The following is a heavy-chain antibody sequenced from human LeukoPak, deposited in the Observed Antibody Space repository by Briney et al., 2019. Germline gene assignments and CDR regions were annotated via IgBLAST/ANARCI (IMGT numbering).Heavy chain of an antibody. V-gene: IGHV3-21*01. CDR3: ASPRGLLSRDAFDI. D-gene: IGHD3-10*01. Sequence: PGGSLRLSCAASGFTFSSYSMNRVRQAPGKGLEWVSSISSSSSYIYYADSVKGRLTISRDNAKNSLYLQMNSLRAEDTAVYYCASPRGLLSRDAFDIWGQGTMVTVSS. CDR1: GFTFSSYS. CDR2: ISSSSSYI. J-gene: IGHJ3*02.